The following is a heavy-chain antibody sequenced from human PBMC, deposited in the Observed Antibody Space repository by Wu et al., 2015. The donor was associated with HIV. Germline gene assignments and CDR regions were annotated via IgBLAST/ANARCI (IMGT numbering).Heavy chain of an antibody. CDR2: IKPSSGLI. CDR1: GYTFTGYY. CDR3: ARGIYQSGTGFLDS. Sequence: QVQLVQSGAEVKKPGASVKVSCKASGYTFTGYYIHWVRQAPGQGLEWMGWIKPSSGLINYAPKFQGRVTMTRDTSINTAYMDLAGLTSDDTAVYYCARGIYQSGTGFLDSWGQGTLVTVAS. D-gene: IGHD2-21*01. J-gene: IGHJ5*01. V-gene: IGHV1-2*02.